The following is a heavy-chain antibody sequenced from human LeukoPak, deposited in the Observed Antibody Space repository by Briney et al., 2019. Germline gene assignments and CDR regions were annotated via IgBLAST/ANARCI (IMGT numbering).Heavy chain of an antibody. CDR2: IYYIGST. CDR3: AREHGVLLWFGELWGAFDI. D-gene: IGHD3-10*01. CDR1: GGSITSYY. Sequence: SETLSLTCTVSGGSITSYYWSWIRQPPGKGLEWLGYIYYIGSTNYNPSLKSRVTISVDTSKNQFSLKLSSVTAADTAVYYCAREHGVLLWFGELWGAFDIWGQGTMVTVSS. J-gene: IGHJ3*02. V-gene: IGHV4-59*12.